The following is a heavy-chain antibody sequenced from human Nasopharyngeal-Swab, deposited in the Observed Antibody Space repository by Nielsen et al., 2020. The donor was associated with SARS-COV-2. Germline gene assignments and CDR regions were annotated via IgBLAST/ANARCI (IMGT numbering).Heavy chain of an antibody. CDR3: ARLAGATRGYYFDY. CDR1: GGSIISNSYY. J-gene: IGHJ4*02. CDR2: VYYSGST. V-gene: IGHV4-39*01. Sequence: GSLRLSCTVSGGSIISNSYYWGWIRQPPGKGLEWIGSVYYSGSTYYNPSLKSRVTISVDTSNNQFSLKLSSLTAADTAVYYCARLAGATRGYYFDYWGQGILVTVFS. D-gene: IGHD1-26*01.